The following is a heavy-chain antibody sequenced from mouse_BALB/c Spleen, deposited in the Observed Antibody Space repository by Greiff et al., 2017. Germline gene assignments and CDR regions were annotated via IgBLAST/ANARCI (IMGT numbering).Heavy chain of an antibody. J-gene: IGHJ3*01. V-gene: IGHV3-2*02. CDR3: ARERGQLGLTY. Sequence: EVMLVESGPGLVKPSQSLSLTCTVTGYSITSDYAWNWIRQFPGNKLEWMGYISYSGSTSYNPSLKSRISITRDTSKNQFFLQLNSVTTEDTATYYCARERGQLGLTYWGQGTLVTVSA. CDR2: ISYSGST. CDR1: GYSITSDYA. D-gene: IGHD3-2*01.